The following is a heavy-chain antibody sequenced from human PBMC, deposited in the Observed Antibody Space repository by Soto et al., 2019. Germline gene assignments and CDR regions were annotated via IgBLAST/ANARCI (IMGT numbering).Heavy chain of an antibody. CDR2: IDPSDSYT. CDR1: GYSFTSFW. D-gene: IGHD5-18*01. Sequence: PGESLKISCKGSGYSFTSFWISWVRQMPGKGMEWMGRIDPSDSYTNYSPSFQGNVTISADKSISTAYLQWSSLKASDTAMYYCARADTAYYYGMDVWGQGTTVTVSS. J-gene: IGHJ6*02. CDR3: ARADTAYYYGMDV. V-gene: IGHV5-10-1*01.